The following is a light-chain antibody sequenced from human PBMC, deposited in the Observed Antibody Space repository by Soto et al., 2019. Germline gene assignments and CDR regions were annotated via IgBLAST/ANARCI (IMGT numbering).Light chain of an antibody. J-gene: IGLJ1*01. CDR3: SSYTDRKNLV. CDR1: SSDIGGYNS. V-gene: IGLV2-8*01. Sequence: QSALTQSPSASGSPGQSVTISCTGTSSDIGGYNSVSWYQQHPGKAPKVMIYDVTKRPSGVPDRFSGSKSGNTASLTVSALQAEGEADYYCSSYTDRKNLVFGTGTKLTVL. CDR2: DVT.